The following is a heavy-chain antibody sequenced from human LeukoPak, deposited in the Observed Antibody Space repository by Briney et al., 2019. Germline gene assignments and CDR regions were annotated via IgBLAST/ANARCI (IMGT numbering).Heavy chain of an antibody. CDR2: ISGSGGST. J-gene: IGHJ4*02. CDR3: AKDSGYSYGSFDY. Sequence: PGGSLRLSCAASGFTFSSYAMSWVRQAPGKGLEWVSAISGSGGSTYHADSVKGRFTISRDNSKNTLYLQMNSQRAEDTAVYYCAKDSGYSYGSFDYWGQGTLVTVSS. V-gene: IGHV3-23*01. D-gene: IGHD5-18*01. CDR1: GFTFSSYA.